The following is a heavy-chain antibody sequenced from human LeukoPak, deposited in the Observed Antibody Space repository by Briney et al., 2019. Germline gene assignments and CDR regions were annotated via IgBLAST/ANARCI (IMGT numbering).Heavy chain of an antibody. J-gene: IGHJ4*02. D-gene: IGHD3-22*01. CDR2: IIPIFGIA. V-gene: IGHV1-69*04. Sequence: SVKVSCKASGGTFSSYAISWVRQAPGQGLEWMGRIIPIFGIANYAKKFQGRVTITADKSTSTAYMELSSLRSEDTAVYYCARVPTYDSSGYYYDYWGQGTLVTVSS. CDR1: GGTFSSYA. CDR3: ARVPTYDSSGYYYDY.